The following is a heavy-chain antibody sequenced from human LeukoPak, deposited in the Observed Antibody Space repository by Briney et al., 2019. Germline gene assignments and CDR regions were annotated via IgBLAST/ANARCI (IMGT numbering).Heavy chain of an antibody. CDR1: GFTFSYYE. CDR2: ISSSVTTI. V-gene: IGHV3-48*03. Sequence: PGGSLRLSCAASGFTFSYYEMNWVRQAPGKGLEWVSYISSSVTTIYYADSVKGRFTISRDNAKYSLSLQMNSLRAEDTAVYYCARGGYWSGGLCYSYNAFDVWGQGTMVTVSS. D-gene: IGHD2-15*01. J-gene: IGHJ3*01. CDR3: ARGGYWSGGLCYSYNAFDV.